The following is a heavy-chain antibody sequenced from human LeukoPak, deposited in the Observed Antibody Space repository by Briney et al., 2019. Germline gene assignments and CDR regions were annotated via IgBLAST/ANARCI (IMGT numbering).Heavy chain of an antibody. D-gene: IGHD1-26*01. CDR3: ARDPSGSYSF. CDR2: ISSSGSTI. CDR1: GFTFSSYE. Sequence: GGSLRLSCAASGFTFSSYEMNWVRQAPGKGLEWVSYISSSGSTIYYADSVKGRFTISRDNAKNSLYLQMNSLRAEDTADYYCARDPSGSYSFWGQGTLVTVSS. V-gene: IGHV3-48*03. J-gene: IGHJ4*02.